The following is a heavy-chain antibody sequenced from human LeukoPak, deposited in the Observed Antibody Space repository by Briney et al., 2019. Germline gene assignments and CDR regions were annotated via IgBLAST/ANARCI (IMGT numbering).Heavy chain of an antibody. CDR2: ISAYNGNT. V-gene: IGHV1-18*01. D-gene: IGHD6-19*01. CDR3: ARVPFPRPRPDTAVAGTNDY. Sequence: GASVKVSCKASGYTFTSYGISWVRQAPGQGLEWMGWISAYNGNTNYAQKLQGRVTMTTDTSTSTAYMELRSLRSDDTAVYYCARVPFPRPRPDTAVAGTNDYWGQGTLVTVSS. J-gene: IGHJ4*02. CDR1: GYTFTSYG.